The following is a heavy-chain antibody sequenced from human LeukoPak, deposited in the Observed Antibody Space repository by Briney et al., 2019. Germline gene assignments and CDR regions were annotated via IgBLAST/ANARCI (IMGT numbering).Heavy chain of an antibody. CDR3: ARAMPHDNWFNP. Sequence: GGSLRLSCAASGFTFTDYWMHWVRQVAGKGLVWVSRINGDLTNTTYADSVKGRFTISRDNAENTLYLQMNSLRAEDTAVYYCARAMPHDNWFNPWGQGSLVTVSS. D-gene: IGHD2-2*01. CDR2: INGDLTNT. J-gene: IGHJ5*02. V-gene: IGHV3-74*03. CDR1: GFTFTDYW.